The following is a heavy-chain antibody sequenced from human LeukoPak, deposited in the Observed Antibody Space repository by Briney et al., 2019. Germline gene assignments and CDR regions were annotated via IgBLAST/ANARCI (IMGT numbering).Heavy chain of an antibody. J-gene: IGHJ1*01. CDR2: INHSGST. CDR3: ARPGAAIGKGYFQH. Sequence: SETLSLTCAVYGGSFSGHYWSWIRQPPGKGLEWTGEINHSGSTNYNPSLKSRVTISVDTSKNQFSLKLSSVTAADTAVYYCARPGAAIGKGYFQHWGQGTLVTVSS. V-gene: IGHV4-34*01. D-gene: IGHD2-2*02. CDR1: GGSFSGHY.